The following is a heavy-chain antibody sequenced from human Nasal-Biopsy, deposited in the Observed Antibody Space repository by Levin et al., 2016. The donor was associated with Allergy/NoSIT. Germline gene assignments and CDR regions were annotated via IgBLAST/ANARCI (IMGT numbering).Heavy chain of an antibody. J-gene: IGHJ5*02. CDR2: TIPILDVP. D-gene: IGHD1-1*01. CDR3: AGGSPHNYNYLNWFDP. Sequence: SVKVSCKASGGTFNSFSITWVRQAPGQGLEWMGRTIPILDVPDYAQKFQGRVTITADRSTGTSYMELTRLSSEDTAVYYCAGGSPHNYNYLNWFDPWGQGTLVTVSS. CDR1: GGTFNSFS. V-gene: IGHV1-69*02.